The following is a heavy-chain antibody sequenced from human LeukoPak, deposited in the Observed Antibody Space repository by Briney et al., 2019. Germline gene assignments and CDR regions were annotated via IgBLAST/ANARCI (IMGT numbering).Heavy chain of an antibody. CDR3: ARGDRSGDYYGSGSP. J-gene: IGHJ5*02. CDR1: GFTFSSYS. V-gene: IGHV3-21*01. D-gene: IGHD3-10*01. Sequence: PRGSLRLSCAASGFTFSSYSMNWVRQAPGKGLEWVPSISSSSSYIYYADSVKGRFTISRDNAKNSLYLQMNSLRAEDTAVYYCARGDRSGDYYGSGSPWGQGTLVTVSS. CDR2: ISSSSSYI.